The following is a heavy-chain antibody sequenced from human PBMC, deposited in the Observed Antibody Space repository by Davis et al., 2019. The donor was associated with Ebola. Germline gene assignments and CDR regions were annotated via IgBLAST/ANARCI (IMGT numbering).Heavy chain of an antibody. J-gene: IGHJ3*02. CDR3: AKDLGYDWPQGFDI. CDR1: GFTFSSYA. D-gene: IGHD5-12*01. Sequence: GESLKISCAASGFTFSSYAMSWVRQAPGKGLEWVSAISGSGGSTYYADSVKGRFTISRDNSKNMLYLQMKSLRAEDTAVYYCAKDLGYDWPQGFDIWGPGTMVTVSS. CDR2: ISGSGGST. V-gene: IGHV3-23*01.